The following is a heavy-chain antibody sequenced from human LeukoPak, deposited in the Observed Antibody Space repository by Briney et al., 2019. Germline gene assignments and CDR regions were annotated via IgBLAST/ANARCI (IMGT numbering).Heavy chain of an antibody. D-gene: IGHD5-24*01. Sequence: GGSLRLSCAASGFTFSENWMSWVRQTPGKGLEWVADIKTDGSEKYLVDSVKGRFTISRDNAKMSLYLQMNSLRVEDTAVYYCAKDGGWLQFDYWGQGILVAVAS. CDR2: IKTDGSEK. CDR1: GFTFSENW. CDR3: AKDGGWLQFDY. V-gene: IGHV3-7*04. J-gene: IGHJ4*02.